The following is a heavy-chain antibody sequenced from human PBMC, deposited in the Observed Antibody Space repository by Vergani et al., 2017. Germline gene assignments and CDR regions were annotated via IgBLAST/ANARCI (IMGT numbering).Heavy chain of an antibody. CDR3: AREPLCGTSWPVLRPGMDV. J-gene: IGHJ6*02. D-gene: IGHD6-13*01. CDR1: GGSISRGSYY. V-gene: IGHV4-61*02. CDR2: FYTGGGT. Sequence: QVQLQESGPGLVRPSQTLSLTCTVSGGSISRGSYYWSWFRQPAGKGLEWIGRFYTGGGTSYNPSLKSRVTISVDTSKNQFSLQLSSVTAADTAVYYCAREPLCGTSWPVLRPGMDVWGQGTTVTVSS.